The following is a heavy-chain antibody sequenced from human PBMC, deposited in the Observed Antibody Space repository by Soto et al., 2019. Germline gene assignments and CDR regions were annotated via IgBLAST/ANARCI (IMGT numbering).Heavy chain of an antibody. V-gene: IGHV5-51*01. Sequence: GESLKISCKGSGYSFTSYWIGWVRQVPGKGLEWMGIIYPGDSDTRYSPSFQGQVTISADKSISTAYLQWSSLKASDTAMYYCARQGGHSYDSSGYFPGYWGQGTLVTVSS. CDR1: GYSFTSYW. J-gene: IGHJ4*02. CDR2: IYPGDSDT. D-gene: IGHD3-22*01. CDR3: ARQGGHSYDSSGYFPGY.